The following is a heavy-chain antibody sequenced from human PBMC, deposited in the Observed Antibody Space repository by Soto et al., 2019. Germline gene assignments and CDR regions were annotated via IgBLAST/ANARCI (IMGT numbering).Heavy chain of an antibody. J-gene: IGHJ6*02. V-gene: IGHV3-13*01. D-gene: IGHD7-27*01. CDR3: ARGLLGPGDYYYGMDV. Sequence: PGGSLRLSCAASGFTFSSYSMHWVRQATGKGLEWVSGIGVLGDTYYPGSVNGRFTISRENAKNSLYLQINDLRAGDTAVYYCARGLLGPGDYYYGMDVWGQGTTVTVSS. CDR1: GFTFSSYS. CDR2: IGVLGDT.